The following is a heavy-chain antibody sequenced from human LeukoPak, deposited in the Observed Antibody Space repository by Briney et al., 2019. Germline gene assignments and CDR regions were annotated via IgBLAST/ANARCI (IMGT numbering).Heavy chain of an antibody. Sequence: AASVKVSCKASGYTFTSYDINWVRQAPGQGLEWMGRINPNSGATNYAQKFRGRVTMTRDTSISTAYMELTTLRSDDTAVYYCAKSIEYCGADCYGYFDLWGRGTLVTVSS. D-gene: IGHD2-21*02. CDR2: INPNSGAT. CDR1: GYTFTSYD. CDR3: AKSIEYCGADCYGYFDL. V-gene: IGHV1-2*06. J-gene: IGHJ2*01.